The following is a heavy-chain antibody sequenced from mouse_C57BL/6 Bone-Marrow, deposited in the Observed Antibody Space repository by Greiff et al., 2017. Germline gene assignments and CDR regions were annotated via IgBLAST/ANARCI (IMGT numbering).Heavy chain of an antibody. CDR3: TVNWDDYAMDY. J-gene: IGHJ4*01. V-gene: IGHV6-3*01. CDR1: GFTFSNYW. CDR2: IRLKSDNYAT. D-gene: IGHD4-1*02. Sequence: EVKVEESGGGLVQPGGSMKLSCVASGFTFSNYWMNWVRQSPEKGLEWVAQIRLKSDNYATHYAESVKGRFTISRDDSKSSVYLQMNNLRAEDTGIDYCTVNWDDYAMDYWGQGTSVTVSA.